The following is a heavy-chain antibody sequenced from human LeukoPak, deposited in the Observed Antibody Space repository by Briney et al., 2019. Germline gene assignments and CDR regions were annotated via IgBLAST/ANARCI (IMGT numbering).Heavy chain of an antibody. CDR1: GYTLTSYY. V-gene: IGHV1-46*01. D-gene: IGHD2-2*01. CDR2: INPSGGST. CDR3: ARDRVVARGYFDY. Sequence: ASVKVSCKASGYTLTSYYMHWVRQAPGQGLEWMRIINPSGGSTSYAQKLQGRVTMTRDTSTSTVYMELSSLRSEDTAVYYCARDRVVARGYFDYWGQGTLVTVSS. J-gene: IGHJ4*02.